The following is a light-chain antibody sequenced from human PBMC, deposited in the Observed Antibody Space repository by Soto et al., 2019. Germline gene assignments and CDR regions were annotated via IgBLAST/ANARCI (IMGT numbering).Light chain of an antibody. CDR1: SGHSNYA. CDR2: VNSDGSH. CDR3: QTWVTGIVV. V-gene: IGLV4-69*01. J-gene: IGLJ2*01. Sequence: QSVLTQSPSASASLGASVKLTCTLSSGHSNYAITWHQQQPEKGPRYLMKVNSDGSHNKGDGIPDRFSGSRSGAERYLTISSLQSEDEADYYCQTWVTGIVVFGGGTKLTVL.